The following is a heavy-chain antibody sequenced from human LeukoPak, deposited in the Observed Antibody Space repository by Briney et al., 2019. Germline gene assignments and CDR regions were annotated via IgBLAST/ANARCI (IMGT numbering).Heavy chain of an antibody. V-gene: IGHV3-23*01. CDR3: AKDKWSSYYYDSSGYPNWFDP. Sequence: GGSLRLSCAASGFTFSSYAMSWVRQAPGKGLEWVSAISGSGGSTYYADSVKGRFTISRDNSKNTLYLQMNSLRAEDTAVYYCAKDKWSSYYYDSSGYPNWFDPWGQGTLDTVSS. J-gene: IGHJ5*02. CDR2: ISGSGGST. CDR1: GFTFSSYA. D-gene: IGHD3-22*01.